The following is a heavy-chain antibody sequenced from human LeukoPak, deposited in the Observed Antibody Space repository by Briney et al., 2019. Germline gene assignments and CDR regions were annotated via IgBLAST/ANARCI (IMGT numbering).Heavy chain of an antibody. V-gene: IGHV3-21*01. CDR1: GFTFSSYS. J-gene: IGHJ4*02. D-gene: IGHD3-22*01. Sequence: GGSLRLSCAASGFTFSSYSMNWVRQAPGKGLEWVSSISSSSSYIYYADSVKGRFTISRDNAKNSLYLQMNSLRAEDTAVYYCARDFYDSSGYHRVYYFDYWGQGTLVTVSS. CDR3: ARDFYDSSGYHRVYYFDY. CDR2: ISSSSSYI.